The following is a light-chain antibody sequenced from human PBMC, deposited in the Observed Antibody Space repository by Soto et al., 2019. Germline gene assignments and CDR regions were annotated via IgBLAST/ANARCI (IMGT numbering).Light chain of an antibody. J-gene: IGKJ2*01. Sequence: DIQMTQSPSSLSASVGDRVTITCRASQSISSYLNWYQQKPGKAPKLLIYAASSLQSGVPSRFSGSGSGTDFTLTISSLQPEDFATYYCQKSYSTHTFVQGTKVDIK. CDR3: QKSYSTHT. V-gene: IGKV1-39*01. CDR2: AAS. CDR1: QSISSY.